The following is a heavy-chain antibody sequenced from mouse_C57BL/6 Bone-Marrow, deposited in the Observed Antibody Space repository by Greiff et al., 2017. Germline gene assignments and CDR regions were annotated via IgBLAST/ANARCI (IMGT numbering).Heavy chain of an antibody. Sequence: EVQLQQSGPVLVKPGASVKMSCKASGYTFTDYYMNWVKQSHGKSLEWIGVINPYNGGTSYNQKFKGKATLTVDKSSSTAYMELNSLTSEDSAVYYCARGYYGSSSYWYFDVWGTGTTVTVSS. CDR2: INPYNGGT. CDR3: ARGYYGSSSYWYFDV. D-gene: IGHD1-1*01. CDR1: GYTFTDYY. J-gene: IGHJ1*03. V-gene: IGHV1-19*01.